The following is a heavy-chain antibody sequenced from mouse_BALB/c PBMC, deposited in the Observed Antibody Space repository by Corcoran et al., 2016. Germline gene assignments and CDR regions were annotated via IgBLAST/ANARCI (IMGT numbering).Heavy chain of an antibody. D-gene: IGHD2-14*01. CDR1: GFSLSTSGMG. CDR3: ARRADRYDFAY. CDR2: IYWDDDK. J-gene: IGHJ3*01. V-gene: IGHV8-12*01. Sequence: QVTLKESGPGILQPSQTLSLTCSFSGFSLSTSGMGVSWIRQPSGKGLEWLAHIYWDDDKRYNPSLKSRLTISKDTSSNQVFLKITSVDTADTATYYCARRADRYDFAYWGQGTLVTVSA.